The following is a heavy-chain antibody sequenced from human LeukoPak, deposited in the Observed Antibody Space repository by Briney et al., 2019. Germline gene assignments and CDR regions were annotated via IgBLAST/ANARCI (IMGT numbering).Heavy chain of an antibody. D-gene: IGHD2-21*01. V-gene: IGHV3-30*02. CDR1: GFTFSSYG. CDR2: IRYDGSNK. Sequence: PGGSLRLSCAASGFTFSSYGMHWVRQAPGKGLEWVAFIRYDGSNKYYADSVKGRFTISRDNSKNTLYLQMNGLRAEVTAVYYCARDHNWHISYNYYYGMDVWGQGTTVTVSS. J-gene: IGHJ6*02. CDR3: ARDHNWHISYNYYYGMDV.